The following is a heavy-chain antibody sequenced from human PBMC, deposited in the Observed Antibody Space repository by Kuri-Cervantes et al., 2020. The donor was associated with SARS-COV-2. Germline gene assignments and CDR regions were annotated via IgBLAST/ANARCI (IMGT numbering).Heavy chain of an antibody. J-gene: IGHJ3*01. V-gene: IGHV3-23*01. CDR2: ITGTGRNT. CDR3: AKIAHVVVIAGAFDL. D-gene: IGHD2-21*01. CDR1: GFTFSNYA. Sequence: GGSLRLSCAASGFTFSNYAMNWVRQAPGKGLEWVSGITGTGRNTYYADSVKGRFTISREKSKNTLYLQMNSLRVEDTAVYYCAKIAHVVVIAGAFDLWGQGTMVTVSS.